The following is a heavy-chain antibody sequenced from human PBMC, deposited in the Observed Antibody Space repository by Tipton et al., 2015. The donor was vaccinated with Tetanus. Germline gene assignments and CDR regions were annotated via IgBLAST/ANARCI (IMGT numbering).Heavy chain of an antibody. D-gene: IGHD4-23*01. Sequence: SLRLSCAASGFTFSSYWMHWVRQAPGKGLAWVSRINSDGSSTSYADSVKGRFTISRDNAKNTLYLQMNSLRAEDTAVYYCARDSVQIYGGKGDYWGQGTLVTVSS. CDR2: INSDGSST. CDR3: ARDSVQIYGGKGDY. CDR1: GFTFSSYW. J-gene: IGHJ4*02. V-gene: IGHV3-74*01.